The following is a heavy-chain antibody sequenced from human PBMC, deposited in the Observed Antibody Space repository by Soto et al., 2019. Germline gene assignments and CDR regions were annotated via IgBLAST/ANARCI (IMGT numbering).Heavy chain of an antibody. J-gene: IGHJ6*02. CDR3: ARDTARAMVRIYYGMDV. CDR2: KWYDGSNK. V-gene: IGHV3-33*01. Sequence: QVQLVESGGGVVQPGRSLRLSCAASGFTFSSYGMHWVRQVPGKGLEWVAVKWYDGSNKYYADSVKGRFTISRDNSKKTLYLQMNSLRAEDRAVYYCARDTARAMVRIYYGMDVWGQGTTVTVSS. CDR1: GFTFSSYG. D-gene: IGHD3-10*01.